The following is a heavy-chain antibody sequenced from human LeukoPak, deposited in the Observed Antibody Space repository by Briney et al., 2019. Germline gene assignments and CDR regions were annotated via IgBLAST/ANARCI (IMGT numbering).Heavy chain of an antibody. CDR1: GYTFTSYA. J-gene: IGHJ4*02. Sequence: GASVKVSCKASGYTFTSYAMHWVRQAPGQRLKWMGWINAGNGNTKYSQKFQGRVTITRDTSASTAYMELSSLRSEDTAVYYCARGGIAAAGSILWGQGTLVTVSS. D-gene: IGHD6-13*01. CDR3: ARGGIAAAGSIL. CDR2: INAGNGNT. V-gene: IGHV1-3*01.